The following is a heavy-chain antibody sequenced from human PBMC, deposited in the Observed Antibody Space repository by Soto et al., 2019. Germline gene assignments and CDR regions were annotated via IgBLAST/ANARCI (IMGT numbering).Heavy chain of an antibody. CDR2: ISGSGGST. J-gene: IGHJ4*02. D-gene: IGHD3-22*01. V-gene: IGHV3-23*01. CDR1: GFIFSSYA. CDR3: AKDREITMIVVVTRPYFDY. Sequence: GGSLRLSCAASGFIFSSYAMSWVRQAPGKGLEWVSAISGSGGSTYYADSGKGRFTISRDNSKNTLYLQMNSLRAEDTAVYYCAKDREITMIVVVTRPYFDYWGQGTLVTVSS.